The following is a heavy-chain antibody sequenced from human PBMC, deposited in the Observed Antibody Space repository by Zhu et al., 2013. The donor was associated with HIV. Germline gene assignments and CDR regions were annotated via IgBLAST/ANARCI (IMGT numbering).Heavy chain of an antibody. D-gene: IGHD2-21*01. CDR1: GGSFRTSG. Sequence: HVQLVQSGAEIKKPGSSVKVSCKASGGSFRTSGISWVRQAPGQGLQWLGMINPSGGSSIYGQGFQGKLTLAVDTSTTTSYMVLTSLKSDETAVYYCARAASHCGTFNCFGLDFWGQGTQVTVSS. CDR2: INPSGGSS. J-gene: IGHJ4*02. CDR3: ARAASHCGTFNCFGLDF. V-gene: IGHV1-69*04.